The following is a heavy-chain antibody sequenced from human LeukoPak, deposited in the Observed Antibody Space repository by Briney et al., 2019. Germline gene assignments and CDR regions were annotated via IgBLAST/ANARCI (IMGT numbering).Heavy chain of an antibody. CDR3: ARGLFGTGYAHFDY. CDR1: GGSISSYY. CDR2: IYYSGST. V-gene: IGHV4-59*01. Sequence: SETLSLTCTVSGGSISSYYWSWIRQPPGKGLEWIGYIYYSGSTNYNPSLKSRITISVDTSKKQFSLKLCSVTAADTAVYYCARGLFGTGYAHFDYWGQGTLVTVSS. D-gene: IGHD3-9*01. J-gene: IGHJ4*02.